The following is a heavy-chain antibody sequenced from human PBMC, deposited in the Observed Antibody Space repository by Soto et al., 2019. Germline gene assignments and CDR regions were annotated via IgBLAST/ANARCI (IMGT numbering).Heavy chain of an antibody. CDR2: IGSSSSTI. V-gene: IGHV3-48*01. CDR3: ARDATGGIYNLFDP. CDR1: GFTFSSYS. Sequence: EVQLVESGGGLVQPGGSLRLSCAASGFTFSSYSMNWVRQAPGKGLEWGSYIGSSSSTIYYAESVKGRFTISRDNAKNSLYLQLNSLRAEDTAVYYCARDATGGIYNLFDPWCQGTLVTVSS. D-gene: IGHD1-26*01. J-gene: IGHJ5*02.